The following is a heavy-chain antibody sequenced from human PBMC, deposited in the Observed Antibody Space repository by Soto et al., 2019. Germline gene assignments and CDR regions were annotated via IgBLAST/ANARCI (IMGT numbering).Heavy chain of an antibody. Sequence: ASVKVSCKASGYTFTSYGISWVRQAPGQGLEWMGWISAYNGNTNYAQKLQGRVTMTTDTSTSTAYMELRSLRSDDTAVYYCARAYYDCSGYYSFGHYWGQGTLVTVSA. D-gene: IGHD3-22*01. CDR1: GYTFTSYG. CDR2: ISAYNGNT. V-gene: IGHV1-18*04. CDR3: ARAYYDCSGYYSFGHY. J-gene: IGHJ4*02.